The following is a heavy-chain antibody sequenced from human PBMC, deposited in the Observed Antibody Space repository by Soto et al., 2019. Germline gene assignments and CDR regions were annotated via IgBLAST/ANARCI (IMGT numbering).Heavy chain of an antibody. Sequence: LSLTCAVSGGSISSGGYSWSWIRQPPGKGLEWIGYIYHSGSTYYNPSLKSRVTISVDRSKDQFSLKLSSVTAADTAVYYCARLGSYYYYYGMDVWGQGTTVTVSS. D-gene: IGHD3-16*01. CDR1: GGSISSGGYS. CDR3: ARLGSYYYYYGMDV. J-gene: IGHJ6*02. CDR2: IYHSGST. V-gene: IGHV4-30-2*01.